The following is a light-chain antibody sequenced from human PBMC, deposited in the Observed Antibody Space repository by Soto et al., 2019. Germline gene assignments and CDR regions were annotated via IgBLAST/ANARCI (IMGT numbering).Light chain of an antibody. CDR2: DAS. CDR3: QQYKNWPPIT. Sequence: EIVLTQPPATLSLSPGETATLSCRASQNIDSDLAWYQQRPGQPPRLLIYDASNRAPGIPARFSGSGSGTEFTLTISSLQSEDFGVYYCQQYKNWPPITFGQGTRLEI. CDR1: QNIDSD. V-gene: IGKV3-11*01. J-gene: IGKJ5*01.